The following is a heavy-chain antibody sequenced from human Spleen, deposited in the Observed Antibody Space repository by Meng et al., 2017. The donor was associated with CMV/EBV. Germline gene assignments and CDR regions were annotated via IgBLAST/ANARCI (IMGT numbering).Heavy chain of an antibody. CDR2: IIPIFGTT. CDR3: ASEEVELGTS. Sequence: ASVKVSCKASGYTFTTYYMHWVRQAPGQGLEWMGRIIPIFGTTNYAPKFQGRATLTTDQSTGTLFMELNSLTFQDTAVYYCASEEVELGTSWGQGTLVTVSS. J-gene: IGHJ5*02. CDR1: GYTFTTYY. V-gene: IGHV1-46*01. D-gene: IGHD1-14*01.